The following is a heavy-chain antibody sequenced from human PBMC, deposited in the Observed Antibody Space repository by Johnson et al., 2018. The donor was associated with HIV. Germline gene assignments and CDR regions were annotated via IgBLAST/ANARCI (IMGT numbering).Heavy chain of an antibody. CDR2: TRNKANSYTT. CDR1: GFTFSDHY. V-gene: IGHV3-72*01. J-gene: IGHJ3*02. Sequence: VESGGGLVQPGGSLRLSCAASGFTFSDHYMDWVRQAPGKGLEWVGRTRNKANSYTTEYAASVKGRFTISRDDSKNSLYLQMNSLKTEDKAVYYCARGGYDILTGYYTGPFDIWGLGTKVTVSS. D-gene: IGHD3-9*01. CDR3: ARGGYDILTGYYTGPFDI.